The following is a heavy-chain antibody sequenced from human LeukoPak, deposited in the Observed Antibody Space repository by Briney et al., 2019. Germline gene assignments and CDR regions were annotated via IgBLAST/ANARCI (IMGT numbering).Heavy chain of an antibody. Sequence: PGRSLRLSCAASGFTFSSYAMHWVRQAPGKGLEWVAVISYDGSNKYYADSVQGRFTISRDNSKNTLYLQMNSLRAEDTAVYYCAREGSDTAMGSIYYYYYCGMDVWGQGTTVTVSS. CDR2: ISYDGSNK. CDR3: AREGSDTAMGSIYYYYYCGMDV. D-gene: IGHD5-18*01. V-gene: IGHV3-30-3*01. J-gene: IGHJ6*02. CDR1: GFTFSSYA.